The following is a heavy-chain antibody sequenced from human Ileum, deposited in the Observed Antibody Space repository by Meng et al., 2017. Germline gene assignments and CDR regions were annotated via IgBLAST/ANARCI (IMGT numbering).Heavy chain of an antibody. CDR3: ARENSGWFF. CDR1: GDCFSSPSAA. D-gene: IGHD6-19*01. V-gene: IGHV6-1*02. J-gene: IGHJ4*02. CDR2: TNYWYKWYY. Sequence: SGPGLVKPSRPPLPRCVSSGDCFSSPSAAGIWFRQSPSRGLEWLGRTNYWYKWYYEYAVSVNSRISVNPDTSKHQFSLQLNSVTPEDTAVYFCARENSGWFFWGQGALVTVSS.